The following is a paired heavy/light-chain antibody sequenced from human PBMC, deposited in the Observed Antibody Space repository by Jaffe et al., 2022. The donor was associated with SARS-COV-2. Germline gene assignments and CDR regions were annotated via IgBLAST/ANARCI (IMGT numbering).Light chain of an antibody. CDR2: WAS. J-gene: IGKJ1*01. CDR3: QQYYSSSSWT. V-gene: IGKV4-1*01. CDR1: QSVLYSGNNKNY. Sequence: DIVMTQSPDSLAVSLGERATISCKSSQSVLYSGNNKNYLAWYQQKPGQPPNLLIYWASIRESGVPDRFSGSGSGTEFTLTISSLQAEDVAVYYCQQYYSSSSWTFGQGTKVEIK.
Heavy chain of an antibody. CDR1: GFSLTTTGAG. CDR2: IYWDDDK. D-gene: IGHD3-9*01. V-gene: IGHV2-5*02. CDR3: AHRRLGIHYFDNKKDGLDI. Sequence: QITLKESGPTLVKPTQTLTLTCTFSGFSLTTTGAGVTWIRQPPGKALEWLGTIYWDDDKWYRPSLRSRLTIDKDTSKNQVVLTMTHMDPVDTATYYCAHRRLGIHYFDNKKDGLDIWGQGTMVTVSS. J-gene: IGHJ3*02.